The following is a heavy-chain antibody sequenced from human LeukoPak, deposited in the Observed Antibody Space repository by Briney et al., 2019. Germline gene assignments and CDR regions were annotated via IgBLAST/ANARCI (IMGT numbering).Heavy chain of an antibody. CDR3: ARHLIAAAGDFDY. D-gene: IGHD6-13*01. Sequence: SETLSLTCTVSGGSISRSSYYWGWIRQPPGKGLEWIGSIYYSGSTYYNPSLKSRVTISVDTSKNQFSLKLSSVTAADTAVYYCARHLIAAAGDFDYWGQGTLVTVSS. V-gene: IGHV4-39*01. CDR1: GGSISRSSYY. J-gene: IGHJ4*02. CDR2: IYYSGST.